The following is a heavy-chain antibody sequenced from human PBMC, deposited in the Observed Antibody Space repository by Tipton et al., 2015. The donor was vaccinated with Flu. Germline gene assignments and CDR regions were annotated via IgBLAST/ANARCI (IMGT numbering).Heavy chain of an antibody. V-gene: IGHV3-23*01. CDR2: IGGRGNST. CDR1: GFTFSTYA. CDR3: AKSLFSFRSA. Sequence: SLRLSCAASGFTFSTYAMSWVRQAPGRGLEWISAIGGRGNSTYYADSVKGRFTISRDNSENTLYLEMKSLRTEDTAIYYCAKSLFSFRSAWGQGTLVIFSS. J-gene: IGHJ5*02. D-gene: IGHD2/OR15-2a*01.